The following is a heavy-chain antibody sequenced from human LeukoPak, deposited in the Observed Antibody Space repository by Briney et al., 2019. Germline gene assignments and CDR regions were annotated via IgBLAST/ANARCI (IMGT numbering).Heavy chain of an antibody. Sequence: SQTLSLTCAISVDSVSSDSASWNWIRQSPSRGLEWLGRTYYRAQWFLDYAVSVKTRITIKSDTSRNQFSLELNSVTPEDTGVYYCARGSGYYDTASFSFDDNWGQGTLVTVSS. CDR3: ARGSGYYDTASFSFDDN. CDR2: TYYRAQWFL. D-gene: IGHD3-22*01. CDR1: VDSVSSDSAS. J-gene: IGHJ4*02. V-gene: IGHV6-1*01.